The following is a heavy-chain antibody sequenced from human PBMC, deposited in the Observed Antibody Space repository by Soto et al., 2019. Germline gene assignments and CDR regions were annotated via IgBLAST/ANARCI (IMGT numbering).Heavy chain of an antibody. Sequence: ASVKVSCKASGYTFTSYGFSWVRQAPGQGLEWMGWINPNNGNTNYAQKVQGRVTMTTDTSTSTAYMELRSLRSDDTSVYYCARGMRNLDYWGQGTLVTVSS. J-gene: IGHJ4*02. CDR2: INPNNGNT. CDR3: ARGMRNLDY. CDR1: GYTFTSYG. V-gene: IGHV1-18*01.